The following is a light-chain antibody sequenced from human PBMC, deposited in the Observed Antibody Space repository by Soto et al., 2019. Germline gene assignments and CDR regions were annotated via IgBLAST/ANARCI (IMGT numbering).Light chain of an antibody. V-gene: IGKV3-11*01. J-gene: IGKJ4*01. Sequence: EVVLTQSPATLSLSPGERATLSCRASQSVSTSLAWYQQRPGQAPRLLIYDASKRATGTPARFSGSGSATDFTLTISSLEPEDFAFYYCQHRYNWPLTFGGGTKVEIK. CDR2: DAS. CDR1: QSVSTS. CDR3: QHRYNWPLT.